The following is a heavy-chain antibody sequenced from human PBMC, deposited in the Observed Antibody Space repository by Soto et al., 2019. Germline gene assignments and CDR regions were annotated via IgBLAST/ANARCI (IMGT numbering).Heavy chain of an antibody. D-gene: IGHD3-10*01. J-gene: IGHJ6*02. V-gene: IGHV3-30-3*01. CDR2: ISYDGSNK. Sequence: QVQLVESGGGVVQPGRSLRLSCAASGFTFSSYAMHWVRQAPGKGLEWVAVISYDGSNKYYADSVKGRFTISRDNSXXTXYXXMNSLRAEGTAVYYCARDAGGEVRPALDYSYGMDVWGQGTTVTVSS. CDR3: ARDAGGEVRPALDYSYGMDV. CDR1: GFTFSSYA.